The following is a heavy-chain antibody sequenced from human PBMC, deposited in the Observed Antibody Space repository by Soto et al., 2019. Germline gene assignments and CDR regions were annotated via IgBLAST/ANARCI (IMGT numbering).Heavy chain of an antibody. V-gene: IGHV3-23*01. CDR2: TPGSGGSS. Sequence: GGSLRLSCAASGFTFKSYAMNWVRQAPGKGLEWVASTPGSGGSSYYADSVKGRFTISRDNSKNTLYLDLNSLKAEDTAMYYCARGGTTGWFYFDFWGQGTQVTVSS. D-gene: IGHD1-7*01. J-gene: IGHJ4*02. CDR3: ARGGTTGWFYFDF. CDR1: GFTFKSYA.